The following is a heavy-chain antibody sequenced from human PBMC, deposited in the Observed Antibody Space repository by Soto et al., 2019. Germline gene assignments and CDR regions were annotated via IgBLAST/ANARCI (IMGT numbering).Heavy chain of an antibody. D-gene: IGHD1-1*01. Sequence: QVQLVHSGAEVKKPGASVKVSCKASGYTFNTYGISWVRQAPGQGLEWMGWISSFRGETNYAPKFQGRVTLTTDTDTSTAYMDLRSLTSDDTAVYYCPRDHYNRGTFDYWGQGTLVTVSS. CDR2: ISSFRGET. V-gene: IGHV1-18*01. CDR1: GYTFNTYG. J-gene: IGHJ4*02. CDR3: PRDHYNRGTFDY.